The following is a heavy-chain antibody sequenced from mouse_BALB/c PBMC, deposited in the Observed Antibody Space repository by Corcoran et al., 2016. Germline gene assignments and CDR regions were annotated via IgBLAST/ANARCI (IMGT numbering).Heavy chain of an antibody. CDR3: AIYYGNYWYFDV. Sequence: DVQLQESGPGLVKPSQSLSLTCSVTGYSITSGYYWNWIRQFPGNKLEWMGYISYDGSNNYNPSLKNRISITRDTSKNQFFLKLNSVTTEDTATYDWAIYYGNYWYFDVWGAGTTVTVSS. CDR2: ISYDGSN. D-gene: IGHD2-1*01. V-gene: IGHV3-6*02. J-gene: IGHJ1*01. CDR1: GYSITSGYY.